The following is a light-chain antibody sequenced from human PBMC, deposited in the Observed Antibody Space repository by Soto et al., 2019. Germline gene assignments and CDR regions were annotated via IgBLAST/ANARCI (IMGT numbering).Light chain of an antibody. CDR3: CSYAGSYV. J-gene: IGLJ1*01. V-gene: IGLV2-11*01. Sequence: QSVLTQPRSVSGSPGQSVTISCTGTSSGVGGYNYVSWYQQHPGKAPKLMIYDVSKRPSGVPDRFSGSKSGNTASLTISGLQAEDEADYYCCSYAGSYVFGTGTKLTVL. CDR1: SSGVGGYNY. CDR2: DVS.